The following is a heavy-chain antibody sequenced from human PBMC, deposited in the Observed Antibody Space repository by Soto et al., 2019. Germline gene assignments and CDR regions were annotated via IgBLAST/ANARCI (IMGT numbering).Heavy chain of an antibody. CDR2: TYYRSKWYN. Sequence: SQTLFRTCAVCGDSVSSNSATWNWNRQSPSRVLEWLGRTYYRSKWYNDYAVSVKGRITIYPDTSTNQFSLQLNSVTPEDTVVYYCARDITMIVVGPDAFDIWGQGTMVTVS. CDR3: ARDITMIVVGPDAFDI. J-gene: IGHJ3*02. CDR1: GDSVSSNSAT. D-gene: IGHD3-22*01. V-gene: IGHV6-1*01.